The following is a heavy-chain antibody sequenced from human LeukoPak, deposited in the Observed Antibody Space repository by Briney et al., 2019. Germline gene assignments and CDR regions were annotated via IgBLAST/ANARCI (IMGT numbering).Heavy chain of an antibody. V-gene: IGHV3-30*18. J-gene: IGHJ4*02. D-gene: IGHD3-22*01. CDR2: ISYDGSSK. CDR1: GFTLSSYG. Sequence: GGSLRLSCAASGFTLSSYGMHWVRQAPGKGLEWVALISYDGSSKYYADSVKGRFTISRDNSKDTLYLQMNSLRAEDTAVYYCAKGYYYDSSAYFPDFDYWGQGTLVTVSS. CDR3: AKGYYYDSSAYFPDFDY.